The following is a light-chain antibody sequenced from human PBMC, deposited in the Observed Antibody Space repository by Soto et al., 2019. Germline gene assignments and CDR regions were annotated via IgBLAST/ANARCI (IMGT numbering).Light chain of an antibody. V-gene: IGLV1-44*01. CDR1: SSNIGSNT. Sequence: QSVRTQPPSASGTPGQRVTISCSGSSSNIGSNTVNWYQQLPGTAPKLLIYSNNQRPSGVPDRFSGSKSGTTASLTICGLQAEDEADYYSSSDTSSSTLMVFGTGTKVTVL. CDR3: SSDTSSSTLMV. CDR2: SNN. J-gene: IGLJ1*01.